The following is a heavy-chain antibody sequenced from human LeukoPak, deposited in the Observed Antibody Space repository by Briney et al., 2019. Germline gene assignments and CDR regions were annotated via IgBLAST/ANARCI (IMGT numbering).Heavy chain of an antibody. CDR3: ARGEGYCSGGSCYIFDY. CDR2: INPNSGGT. D-gene: IGHD2-15*01. V-gene: IGHV1-2*06. CDR1: GYTFTGYY. Sequence: ASVKVSCKASGYTFTGYYMHWVRQAPGQGLEWMGRINPNSGGTNSAQKFQGRVTMTRDTSISTAYMELSRLRSDDTAVDYCARGEGYCSGGSCYIFDYWGQGTLVTVSS. J-gene: IGHJ4*02.